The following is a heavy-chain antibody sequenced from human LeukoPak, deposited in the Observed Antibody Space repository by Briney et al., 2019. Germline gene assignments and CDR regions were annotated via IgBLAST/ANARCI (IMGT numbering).Heavy chain of an antibody. CDR3: ARDHSGSYPGGLDY. CDR2: IYYSGST. J-gene: IGHJ4*02. D-gene: IGHD1-26*01. V-gene: IGHV4-59*01. Sequence: SETLSLTCAVYGGSFSSYYWSWIRQPPGKGLEWIGYIYYSGSTNYNPSLKSRVTISVDTSKNQFSLKLSSVTAADTAVYYCARDHSGSYPGGLDYWGQGTLVTVSS. CDR1: GGSFSSYY.